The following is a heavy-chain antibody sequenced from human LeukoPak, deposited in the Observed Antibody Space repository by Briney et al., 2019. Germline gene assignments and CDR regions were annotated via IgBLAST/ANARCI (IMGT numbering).Heavy chain of an antibody. V-gene: IGHV3-7*01. CDR2: IKQDGSEK. J-gene: IGHJ4*02. CDR1: GFTFSSYW. Sequence: PGGSLRLSCAASGFTFSSYWMSWVRQAPGKGLEWVANIKQDGSEKYYVDSVKGRFTISRDNAKNSLYLQMNSLRAEDTAVYYCARDSSPPLLRPKGFDYWGQGTLVTVSS. D-gene: IGHD2-15*01. CDR3: ARDSSPPLLRPKGFDY.